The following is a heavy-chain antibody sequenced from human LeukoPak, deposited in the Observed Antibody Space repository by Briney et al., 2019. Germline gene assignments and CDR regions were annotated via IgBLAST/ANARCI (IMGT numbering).Heavy chain of an antibody. CDR1: GYTFTSYG. CDR2: ISAYNGNT. D-gene: IGHD3-10*01. Sequence: GASVKVSCKASGYTFTSYGISWVRQAPGQGLEWMGWISAYNGNTNYAQKLQGRVTMTTDTSTSTAYMELRSLRSDDTAVYYCARDRAGITMFRGVIITYEYYFDYWGQGTLVTVSS. CDR3: ARDRAGITMFRGVIITYEYYFDY. J-gene: IGHJ4*02. V-gene: IGHV1-18*01.